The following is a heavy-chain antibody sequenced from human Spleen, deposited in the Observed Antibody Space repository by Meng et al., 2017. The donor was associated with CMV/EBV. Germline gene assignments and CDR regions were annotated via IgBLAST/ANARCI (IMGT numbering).Heavy chain of an antibody. J-gene: IGHJ5*02. CDR2: IYYSGST. Sequence: GSLRLSCTVSGGSISSSSYYWGWIRQPPGKGLEWIGSIYYSGSTYYNPSLKSRVTISVDTSKNQFSLKLSSVTAADTAVYYCARDYGSGSYLMPWGQGTLVTVSS. D-gene: IGHD3-10*01. V-gene: IGHV4-39*07. CDR1: GGSISSSSYY. CDR3: ARDYGSGSYLMP.